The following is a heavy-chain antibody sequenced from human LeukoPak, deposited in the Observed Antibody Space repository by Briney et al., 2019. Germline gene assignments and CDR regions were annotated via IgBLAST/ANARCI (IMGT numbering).Heavy chain of an antibody. D-gene: IGHD5-24*01. CDR3: ARGGRWYFDF. CDR1: GFTFSNFH. V-gene: IGHV3-7*01. CDR2: IKPDGTEK. Sequence: PGGSLRLSCAASGFTFSNFHMSWVCQTSGKGLEWVATIKPDGTEKYYVDSVKGRFTISRDNAKNSVYLQMNSLRVEDTAIYFCARGGRWYFDFWGQGTLVTVSS. J-gene: IGHJ4*02.